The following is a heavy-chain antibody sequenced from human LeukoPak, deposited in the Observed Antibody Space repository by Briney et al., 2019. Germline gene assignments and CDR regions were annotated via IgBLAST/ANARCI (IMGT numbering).Heavy chain of an antibody. CDR3: ARRHGDYGNWFDP. CDR1: GYSFTNFW. J-gene: IGHJ5*02. V-gene: IGHV5-10-1*01. CDR2: IDPSDSHT. Sequence: GESLKISCQGSGYSFTNFWINWVRQMPGKGLEWMGRIDPSDSHTNYSPSFQGHVTISSDKSISTAYLQWGSLKASDTAMYYCARRHGDYGNWFDPWGQGTLVTVSS. D-gene: IGHD4-17*01.